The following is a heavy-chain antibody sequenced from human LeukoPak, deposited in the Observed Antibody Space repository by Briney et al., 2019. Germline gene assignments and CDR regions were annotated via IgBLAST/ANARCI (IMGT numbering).Heavy chain of an antibody. CDR1: GFTFSSYG. V-gene: IGHV3-33*01. J-gene: IGHJ6*02. D-gene: IGHD2-15*01. Sequence: GRSLRLSCAASGFTFSSYGMHWVRQAPGKGLEWVAVIWYDGSNKYYADSVKGRFTISRDNSKNTLYLQMNSLRAEDTAVYYCVRDLEVYCSGGSCLYYYYGMDVWGQGTTVTVSS. CDR3: VRDLEVYCSGGSCLYYYYGMDV. CDR2: IWYDGSNK.